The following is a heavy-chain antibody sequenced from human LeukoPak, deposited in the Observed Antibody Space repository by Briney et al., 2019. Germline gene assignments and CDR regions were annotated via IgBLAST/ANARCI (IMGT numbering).Heavy chain of an antibody. D-gene: IGHD3-22*01. V-gene: IGHV3-23*01. CDR3: APASLNYYDSSGPPPGY. J-gene: IGHJ4*02. Sequence: GGSLRLSCAASGFTFNTFNMNWFRQAPGKGLEWVSAISGSGGSTYYADSVKGRFTISRDNSKNTLYLQMNSLRAEDTAVYYCAPASLNYYDSSGPPPGYWGQGTLVTVSS. CDR1: GFTFNTFN. CDR2: ISGSGGST.